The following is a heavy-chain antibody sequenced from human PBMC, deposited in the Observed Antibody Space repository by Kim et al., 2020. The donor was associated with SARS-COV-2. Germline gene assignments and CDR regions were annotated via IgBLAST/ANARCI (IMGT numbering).Heavy chain of an antibody. D-gene: IGHD2-15*01. J-gene: IGHJ6*02. CDR3: AGDPWSRLRGLTYSYYGMDG. CDR2: ISYDGSNK. Sequence: GGSLRLSCAASGFTFSSCAIHWVRQAPGKGLEWVAVISYDGSNKNYADSVKGRFTISRDNSKNTLYLQMNSVRAEDTALYYCAGDPWSRLRGLTYSYYGMDGWGQGTTVTVSS. V-gene: IGHV3-30-3*01. CDR1: GFTFSSCA.